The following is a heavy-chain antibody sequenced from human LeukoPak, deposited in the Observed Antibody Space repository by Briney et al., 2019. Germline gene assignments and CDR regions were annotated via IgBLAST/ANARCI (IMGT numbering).Heavy chain of an antibody. J-gene: IGHJ3*02. CDR1: GGSIGSGSYY. Sequence: PSETLSLTCTVSGGSIGSGSYYWSWIRQPAGKGLEWIGRIYTSGSTNYNPSLKSRVSISVDTSKNQFSLKLSSVTAADTAVYYCASSGTAALRDAFDNWGQGTMVTVSS. V-gene: IGHV4-61*02. D-gene: IGHD2-21*02. CDR3: ASSGTAALRDAFDN. CDR2: IYTSGST.